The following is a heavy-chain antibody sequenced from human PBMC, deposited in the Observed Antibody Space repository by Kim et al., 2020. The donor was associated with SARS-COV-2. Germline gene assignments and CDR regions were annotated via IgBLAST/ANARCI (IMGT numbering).Heavy chain of an antibody. CDR3: ARGFRELGYYGMDV. CDR2: INTNTGNP. Sequence: ASVKVSCKASGYTFTSYAMNWVRQAPGQGLEWMGWINTNTGNPTYAQGFTGRFVFSLDTSVSTAYLQISSLKAEDTAVYYCARGFRELGYYGMDVWGQGTTVAVSS. V-gene: IGHV7-4-1*02. J-gene: IGHJ6*02. D-gene: IGHD3-10*01. CDR1: GYTFTSYA.